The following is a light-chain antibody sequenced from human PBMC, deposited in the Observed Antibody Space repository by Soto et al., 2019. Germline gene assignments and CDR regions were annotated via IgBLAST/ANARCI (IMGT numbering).Light chain of an antibody. V-gene: IGLV2-11*01. CDR3: CSYAGSYTFGV. J-gene: IGLJ1*01. CDR1: SSDVGGYNY. CDR2: DVS. Sequence: QSALTQPRSVSGSPGQSVTISCTGTSSDVGGYNYVSWYQQHPGKAPKLMIYDVSKRPSGVPDRFSGSKSSNTASLTISGLQAEDEADYYCCSYAGSYTFGVFGTGTKLTVL.